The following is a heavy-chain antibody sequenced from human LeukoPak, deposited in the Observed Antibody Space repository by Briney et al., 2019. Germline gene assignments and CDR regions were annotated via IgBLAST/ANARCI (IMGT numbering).Heavy chain of an antibody. CDR1: GGSISSSNYF. CDR2: ISYGGDT. CDR3: ARVIKGGLFDP. V-gene: IGHV4-39*07. Sequence: SETLSLTCTVSGGSISSSNYFWGWIRQSPGRGLEWIGSISYGGDTYYNPSLKSRVTISLDTPKSQFSLKLSSVTAADTAVYYCARVIKGGLFDPWGQGTLVTVSS. J-gene: IGHJ5*02. D-gene: IGHD3-16*01.